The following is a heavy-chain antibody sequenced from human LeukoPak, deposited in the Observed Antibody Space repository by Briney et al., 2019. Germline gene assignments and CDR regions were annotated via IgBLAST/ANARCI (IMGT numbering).Heavy chain of an antibody. Sequence: PGGSVRLFWTASEFTVSRNYMLWVRQAPGKGLEWVSLIFSNGDTHYADSVKGRFTISRDTSKNTVSLQMNSLRVEETAIYYCTRDQTNYWGQGTLVTVSS. J-gene: IGHJ4*02. V-gene: IGHV3-53*01. CDR1: EFTVSRNY. CDR2: IFSNGDT. CDR3: TRDQTNY.